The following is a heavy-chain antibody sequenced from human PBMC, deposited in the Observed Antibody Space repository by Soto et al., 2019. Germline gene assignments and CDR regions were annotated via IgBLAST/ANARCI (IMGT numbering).Heavy chain of an antibody. D-gene: IGHD2-2*02. J-gene: IGHJ4*02. V-gene: IGHV3-30-3*01. Sequence: GGSLRLSCAASGFTFSSYAMHWVRQAPGKGLEWVAVISYDGSNKYYADSVKGRSTISRDNSKNTLYLQMNSLRAEDTAVYYCARGWPIVVVPAAIRDWGQGTLVTVSS. CDR1: GFTFSSYA. CDR3: ARGWPIVVVPAAIRD. CDR2: ISYDGSNK.